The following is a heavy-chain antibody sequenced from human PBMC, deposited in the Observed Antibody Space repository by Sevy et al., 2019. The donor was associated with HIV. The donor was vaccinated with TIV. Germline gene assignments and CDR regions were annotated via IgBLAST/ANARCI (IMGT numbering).Heavy chain of an antibody. Sequence: ASVKVSCKASGYTFTSYGISWVRQAPGQGLEWMGWISAYNGNTNYAQKLQGRVTMTTDTSTSTAYMELRSLRSDDTAVYYCAFSSAYRGPFDYWGQGTLVTVSS. D-gene: IGHD3-22*01. CDR1: GYTFTSYG. J-gene: IGHJ4*02. CDR3: AFSSAYRGPFDY. V-gene: IGHV1-18*01. CDR2: ISAYNGNT.